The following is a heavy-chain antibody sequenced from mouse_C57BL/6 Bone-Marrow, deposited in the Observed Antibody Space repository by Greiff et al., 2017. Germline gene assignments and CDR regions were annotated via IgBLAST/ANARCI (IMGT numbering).Heavy chain of an antibody. CDR1: GYTFTDYE. J-gene: IGHJ2*01. CDR2: IDPETGGT. V-gene: IGHV1-15*01. CDR3: TRIREVKGY. D-gene: IGHD2-2*01. Sequence: VQLQQSGAELVRPGASVTLSCKASGYTFTDYEMHWVKQTPVHGLEWIGAIDPETGGTAYNQKFKGKAILTADKSSRTAYMELRSLTSEDSAVYYCTRIREVKGYWGQGTTLTVSS.